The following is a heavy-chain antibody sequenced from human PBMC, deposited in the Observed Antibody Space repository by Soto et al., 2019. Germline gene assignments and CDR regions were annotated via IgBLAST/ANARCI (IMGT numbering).Heavy chain of an antibody. CDR3: ARGSYYYDSSGYSHY. D-gene: IGHD3-22*01. CDR2: IYYSGST. Sequence: PSETLSLTCTVSGAYFTNYYWSWIRQPPGKGLEWIGYIYYSGSTYYNPSLKSRVTISVDTSKNQFSLKLSSVTAADTAVYYCARGSYYYDSSGYSHYWGQGTLVTVSS. J-gene: IGHJ4*02. V-gene: IGHV4-30-4*01. CDR1: GAYFTNYY.